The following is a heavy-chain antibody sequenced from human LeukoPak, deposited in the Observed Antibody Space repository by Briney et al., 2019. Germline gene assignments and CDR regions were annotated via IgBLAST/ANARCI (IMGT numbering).Heavy chain of an antibody. CDR2: ISSSGNPI. CDR3: ARSTDGSGSYYYYGMDV. D-gene: IGHD3-10*01. J-gene: IGHJ6*02. V-gene: IGHV3-11*01. CDR1: GFTFSDYR. Sequence: GGSLRLSCTASGFTFSDYRMSWIRQAPGRGLEWVSYISSSGNPIHYADSVRGRFTISRDNAKNSLYLHMNSLRAEDAAVYYCARSTDGSGSYYYYGMDVWGQGTTVTLSS.